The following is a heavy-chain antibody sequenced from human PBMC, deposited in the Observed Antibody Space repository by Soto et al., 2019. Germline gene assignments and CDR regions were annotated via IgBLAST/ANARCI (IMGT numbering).Heavy chain of an antibody. CDR1: GGTFSSYA. Sequence: QVQLVQSGAEVKKPGSSVKVSCKASGGTFSSYAISWVRQAPGQGLEWMGGIIPIFGTANYAQKFQGRVTITADKSTSTAYMELSSMRSEDTAVYYCARGSIVVVPAARPKNYYYYGMDVWGQGTTVTVS. J-gene: IGHJ6*02. CDR3: ARGSIVVVPAARPKNYYYYGMDV. V-gene: IGHV1-69*06. CDR2: IIPIFGTA. D-gene: IGHD2-2*02.